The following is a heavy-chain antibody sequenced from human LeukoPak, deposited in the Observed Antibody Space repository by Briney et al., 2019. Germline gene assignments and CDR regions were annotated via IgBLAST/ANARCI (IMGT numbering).Heavy chain of an antibody. CDR1: GFTFSSYW. D-gene: IGHD2-15*01. J-gene: IGHJ3*02. Sequence: HSGGSLRLSCAASGFTFSSYWMNWVRQAPGKGLEWVANIKQDGSEKYYVDSVKGRFTISRDNAKNSLYLQMNSLRAEDTAVYYCARDDPYDSDAFDIWGQGTMVTVSS. CDR2: IKQDGSEK. CDR3: ARDDPYDSDAFDI. V-gene: IGHV3-7*01.